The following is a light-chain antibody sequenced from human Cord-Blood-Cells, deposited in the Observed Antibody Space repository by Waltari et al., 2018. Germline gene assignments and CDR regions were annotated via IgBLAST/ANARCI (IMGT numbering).Light chain of an antibody. J-gene: IGKJ1*01. CDR3: QQYNNWPWT. Sequence: EIVMTQSPATLSVSPGESATLSCRASQSVSSNLAWYQQKPGQAPRRLIYGASTRATGTPARFSGSGSGTEFTLTISSLQSEDFAVYYCQQYNNWPWTFGQGTKVEIK. V-gene: IGKV3-15*01. CDR2: GAS. CDR1: QSVSSN.